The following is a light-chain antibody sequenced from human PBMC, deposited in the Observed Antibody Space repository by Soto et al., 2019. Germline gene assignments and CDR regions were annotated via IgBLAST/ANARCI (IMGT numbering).Light chain of an antibody. CDR3: HQCGNSWWT. CDR1: QAVSSTY. V-gene: IGKV3-20*01. J-gene: IGKJ1*01. Sequence: EVVLTQSPNTLSLSPGESAALSCRASQAVSSTYLVWYQQKPGLAPRLLIYGASSRAPGISDRFSGSGSGTDFTLTISRLETEDFAVYYCHQCGNSWWTFGEGTKVDIK. CDR2: GAS.